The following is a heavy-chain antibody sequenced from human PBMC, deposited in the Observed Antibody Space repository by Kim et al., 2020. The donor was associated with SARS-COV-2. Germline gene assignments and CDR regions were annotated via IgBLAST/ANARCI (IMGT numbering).Heavy chain of an antibody. Sequence: GGSLRLSCAASGFTFSSYAMSWVRQAPGKGLEWVSAISGSGGSTYYADSVKGRFTISRDNSKNTLYLQMNSLRAEDTAVYYCANWSKFDWLLRTYYYYGMDVWGQGTTVTVSS. CDR3: ANWSKFDWLLRTYYYYGMDV. J-gene: IGHJ6*02. CDR1: GFTFSSYA. V-gene: IGHV3-23*01. D-gene: IGHD3-9*01. CDR2: ISGSGGST.